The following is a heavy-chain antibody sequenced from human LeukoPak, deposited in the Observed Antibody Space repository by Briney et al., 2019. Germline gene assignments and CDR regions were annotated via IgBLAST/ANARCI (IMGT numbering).Heavy chain of an antibody. D-gene: IGHD3-22*01. CDR3: ARGLSLRGYLDAFHI. CDR1: GFTVSNKY. J-gene: IGHJ3*02. V-gene: IGHV3-53*01. Sequence: GGSLRLSCAASGFTVSNKYMTWVRQAPGKGLEWVALVYSDGRTYYADSVKGRWSISRDSSKNTLYLQMNSLRVEDTAVYFCARGLSLRGYLDAFHIWAQGTMVPVSS. CDR2: VYSDGRT.